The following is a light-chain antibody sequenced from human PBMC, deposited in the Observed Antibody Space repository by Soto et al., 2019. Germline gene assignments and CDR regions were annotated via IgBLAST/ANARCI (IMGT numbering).Light chain of an antibody. Sequence: DIVMTHSPLSLSVTPGESASISCRSSQSLLHSTGYNFLDWYLQKPGQSPQLLIYLGYNRASGVPDRFSGSGSGTDFTLKISRVDAEDVGVYYCMQALQTPRTLGHATKVDIK. V-gene: IGKV2-28*01. CDR1: QSLLHSTGYNF. CDR3: MQALQTPRT. J-gene: IGKJ1*01. CDR2: LGY.